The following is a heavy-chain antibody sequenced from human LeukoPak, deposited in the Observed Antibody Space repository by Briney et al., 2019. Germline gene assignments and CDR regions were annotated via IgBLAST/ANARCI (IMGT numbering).Heavy chain of an antibody. J-gene: IGHJ6*03. D-gene: IGHD1-26*01. CDR2: IIPILGIA. CDR1: GGTFSSYT. V-gene: IGHV1-69*02. Sequence: SVKVSCKASGGTFSSYTISWVRQAPGQGLEWMGRIIPILGIANYAQKFQGRVTITADKSTSTAYMELSSLRSEDTAVYYCATPSESYYEATVGYYYYYMNVWGKGTTVTVSS. CDR3: ATPSESYYEATVGYYYYYMNV.